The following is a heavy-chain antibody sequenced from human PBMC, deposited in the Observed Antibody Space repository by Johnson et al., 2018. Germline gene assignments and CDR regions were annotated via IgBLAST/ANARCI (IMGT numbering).Heavy chain of an antibody. CDR3: ARLSGRWV. CDR2: IYHSGST. CDR1: GVSISGYY. V-gene: IGHV4-59*01. D-gene: IGHD1-26*01. J-gene: IGHJ6*04. Sequence: QVQLQESGPGLVKPSETLSLTCTVSGVSISGYYWSWIRQPPGKELEWIGHIYHSGSTNYNPSLKRRVIMSVDTSKNQFSLKLSSVTAADTAVYYCARLSGRWVWGKGTTVIVSS.